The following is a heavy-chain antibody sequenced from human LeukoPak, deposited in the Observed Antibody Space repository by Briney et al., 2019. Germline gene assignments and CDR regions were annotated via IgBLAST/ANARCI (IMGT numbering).Heavy chain of an antibody. V-gene: IGHV4-59*08. D-gene: IGHD1-26*01. CDR2: IYYSGST. J-gene: IGHJ5*02. CDR1: GGSISSYY. Sequence: SETLSLTCTVSGGSISSYYWNWIRQPPGEGLGWVGYIYYSGSTNYNPSLQSRVTISVDTSKNQFSLKLRNVTAADTAVYYCARHEYSGSYYGLSWFDPWGQGTLVTVSS. CDR3: ARHEYSGSYYGLSWFDP.